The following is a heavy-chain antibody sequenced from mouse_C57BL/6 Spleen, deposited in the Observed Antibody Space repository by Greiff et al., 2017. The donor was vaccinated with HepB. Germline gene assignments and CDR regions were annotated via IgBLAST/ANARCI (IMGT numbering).Heavy chain of an antibody. D-gene: IGHD1-1*01. Sequence: ESGPGLVKPSQSLSLTCSVTGYSITSGYYWNWIRQFPGNKLEWMGYISYDGSNNYNPSLKNRISITRDTSKNQFFLKLNSVTTEDTATYYCAREGYYGSIPFAYWGQGTLVTVSA. CDR1: GYSITSGYY. J-gene: IGHJ3*01. V-gene: IGHV3-6*01. CDR2: ISYDGSN. CDR3: AREGYYGSIPFAY.